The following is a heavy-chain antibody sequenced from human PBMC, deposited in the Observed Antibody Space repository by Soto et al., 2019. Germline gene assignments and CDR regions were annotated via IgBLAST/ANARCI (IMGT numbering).Heavy chain of an antibody. J-gene: IGHJ3*02. Sequence: QVQLVESGGGVVQPGKSLRLSCAASGFTFSNYGMHWVRQAPGKGLEWVAVISYDGSNIYYADSVKGRFTISRDNSKNTLELQMNSLRAEDTAVYYCAKPPVEYSASYSFDIWGQGTMVTVSS. D-gene: IGHD2-21*01. CDR1: GFTFSNYG. V-gene: IGHV3-30*18. CDR3: AKPPVEYSASYSFDI. CDR2: ISYDGSNI.